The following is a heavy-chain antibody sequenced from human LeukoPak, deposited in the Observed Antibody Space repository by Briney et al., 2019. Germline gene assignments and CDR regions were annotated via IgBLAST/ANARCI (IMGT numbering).Heavy chain of an antibody. D-gene: IGHD5-18*01. Sequence: GGSLRLSCAASGFTFNSYAMHWVRQAPGKGLEWVAFIRYDGTNKEYADSVKGRFTISRDNAKNTLYLQMNSLRAEDTAVYYCARGHGIQLWTGPSYYYYMDVWGKGTTVTVSS. CDR1: GFTFNSYA. CDR3: ARGHGIQLWTGPSYYYYMDV. CDR2: IRYDGTNK. V-gene: IGHV3-30*02. J-gene: IGHJ6*03.